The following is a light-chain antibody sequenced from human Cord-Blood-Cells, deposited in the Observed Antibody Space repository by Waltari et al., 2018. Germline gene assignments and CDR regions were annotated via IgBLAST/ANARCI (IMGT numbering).Light chain of an antibody. J-gene: IGLJ2*01. Sequence: QSALTQPASVSGSPGQSITISCTGTSSDVGGYNYVSWYQQHPGKAPKLMIYDVSNRPAGVSKRFSDPKSGNAASLTISGLQAEDEADYYCSSYTSSSTVVFGGGTKLTVL. CDR1: SSDVGGYNY. CDR3: SSYTSSSTVV. CDR2: DVS. V-gene: IGLV2-14*01.